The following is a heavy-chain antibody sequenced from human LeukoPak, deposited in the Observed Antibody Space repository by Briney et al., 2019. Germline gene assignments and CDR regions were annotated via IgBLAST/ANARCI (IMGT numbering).Heavy chain of an antibody. D-gene: IGHD3-22*01. J-gene: IGHJ4*02. Sequence: GGSLRLSCAASGFTFSSYAMHWVRQAPGKGLEYVSAISSNGGSTYYANSVKGRFTISRDNSKNTLYLQMGSLRAEDMAVYYCARVNLYYYDSSGYYDYWGQGTLVTVSS. CDR1: GFTFSSYA. V-gene: IGHV3-64*01. CDR3: ARVNLYYYDSSGYYDY. CDR2: ISSNGGST.